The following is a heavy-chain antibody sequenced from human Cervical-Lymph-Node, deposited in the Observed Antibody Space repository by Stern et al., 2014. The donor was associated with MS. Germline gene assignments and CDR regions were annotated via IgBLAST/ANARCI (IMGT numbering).Heavy chain of an antibody. CDR1: AGSISNYY. V-gene: IGHV4-59*01. D-gene: IGHD3-10*01. J-gene: IGHJ4*02. CDR3: ARAHYYGSGSFYNRIDY. Sequence: QLQLQESGPGLVKPSETLSLTCTVSAGSISNYYWSWIRQPPGKGLEWIGYIYYSGNTKYNPSLKSRVTMSVDTSKNHFSLNLRSVTAADTAVYFCARAHYYGSGSFYNRIDYWGQGRLVTVSS. CDR2: IYYSGNT.